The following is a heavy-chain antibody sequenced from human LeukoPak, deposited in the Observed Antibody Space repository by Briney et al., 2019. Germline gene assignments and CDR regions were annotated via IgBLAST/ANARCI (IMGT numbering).Heavy chain of an antibody. V-gene: IGHV3-7*05. J-gene: IGHJ4*02. CDR2: IKQDGSEK. CDR3: ARTPTGYSSSWYLPFDY. Sequence: GGSLRLSCAASGFTFSSYWMSWVRQAPGEGLEWVANIKQDGSEKYYVDSVKGRFTISRDNAKNSLYLQMNSLRAEDTAVYYCARTPTGYSSSWYLPFDYWGQGTLVTVSP. CDR1: GFTFSSYW. D-gene: IGHD6-13*01.